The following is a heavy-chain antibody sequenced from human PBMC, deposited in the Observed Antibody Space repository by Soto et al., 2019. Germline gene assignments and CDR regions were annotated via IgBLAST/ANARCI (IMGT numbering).Heavy chain of an antibody. V-gene: IGHV5-51*01. D-gene: IGHD5-18*01. J-gene: IGHJ6*02. CDR1: GYSFTSYW. Sequence: PVESLKISCNGSGYSFTSYWIGWVRQMPWKGLEWMGIIYPGDSDTRYSPSFQGQVTISADKSISTAYLQWSSPKASDTAMYYCARHSYGYWYYYYGMDVWGQGTTVTVSS. CDR3: ARHSYGYWYYYYGMDV. CDR2: IYPGDSDT.